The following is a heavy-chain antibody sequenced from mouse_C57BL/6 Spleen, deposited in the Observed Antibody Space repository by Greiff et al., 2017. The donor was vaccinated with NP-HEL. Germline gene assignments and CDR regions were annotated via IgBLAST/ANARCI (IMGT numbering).Heavy chain of an antibody. J-gene: IGHJ4*01. V-gene: IGHV14-2*01. CDR1: GFNIKDYY. Sequence: VQLQQSGAELVKPGASVKLSCTASGFNIKDYYMHWVKPRTEQGLAWIGRLDPEDGATKYSTKFHVKATITADTSSNTAYLQLSSLTSEDTAVYYCARGAGSSPYYAMDYWGQGTSVTVSS. D-gene: IGHD1-1*01. CDR3: ARGAGSSPYYAMDY. CDR2: LDPEDGAT.